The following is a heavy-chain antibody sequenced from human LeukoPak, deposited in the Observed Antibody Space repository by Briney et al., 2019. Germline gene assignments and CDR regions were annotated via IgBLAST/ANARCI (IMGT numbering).Heavy chain of an antibody. CDR2: IKRKTDAGTT. D-gene: IGHD7-27*01. J-gene: IGHJ4*02. CDR1: GFTFSNTW. V-gene: IGHV3-15*07. Sequence: PGGSLRLSCAASGFTFSNTWMNWVRQAPGKGLEWVGRIKRKTDAGTTDYATPVKGRFTISRDDSKNTLYPQMNSLKTEDTAVYYCTTGNWGPYWGQGTLVTVSS. CDR3: TTGNWGPY.